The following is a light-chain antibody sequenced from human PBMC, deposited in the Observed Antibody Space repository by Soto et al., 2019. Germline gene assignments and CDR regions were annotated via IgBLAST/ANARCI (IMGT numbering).Light chain of an antibody. J-gene: IGKJ3*01. Sequence: SFLTQSPATLSLSPGERATVSCRASQTAISDYLAWYQQKPGQAPGLLIYGTSSRASGVPDRFSGSTSGTDFILTINRLEPEDFAVYYCQQGFTFGPGTRVD. CDR2: GTS. CDR3: QQGFT. CDR1: QTAISDY. V-gene: IGKV3D-20*02.